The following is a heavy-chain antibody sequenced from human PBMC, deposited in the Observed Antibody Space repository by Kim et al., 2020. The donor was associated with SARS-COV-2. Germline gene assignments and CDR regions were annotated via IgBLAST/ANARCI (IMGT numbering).Heavy chain of an antibody. V-gene: IGHV1-3*01. Sequence: ASVKVSCKASGYTFTSYAMHWVRQAPGQRLEWMGWINAGNGNTKYSQKFQGRVTITRDTSASTAYMELSSLRSEDTAVYYCARVAPYSSSWAPNDYWGQGTLVTVSS. J-gene: IGHJ4*02. CDR3: ARVAPYSSSWAPNDY. CDR1: GYTFTSYA. D-gene: IGHD6-13*01. CDR2: INAGNGNT.